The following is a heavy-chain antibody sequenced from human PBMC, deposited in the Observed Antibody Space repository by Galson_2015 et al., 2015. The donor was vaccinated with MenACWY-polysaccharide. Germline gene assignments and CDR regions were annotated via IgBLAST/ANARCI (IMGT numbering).Heavy chain of an antibody. Sequence: ETPSLTCTVSGASLSNYYWTWVRQPAGEGLGWVGGGYARGGTNSNPSLKRRLTMSVDTLKNQFSLGLSSVTAADTAIYYCARVRGGQWPRYSMDVWGQGTTVTVSS. CDR1: GASLSNYY. J-gene: IGHJ6*02. CDR3: ARVRGGQWPRYSMDV. V-gene: IGHV4-4*07. CDR2: GYARGGT. D-gene: IGHD6-19*01.